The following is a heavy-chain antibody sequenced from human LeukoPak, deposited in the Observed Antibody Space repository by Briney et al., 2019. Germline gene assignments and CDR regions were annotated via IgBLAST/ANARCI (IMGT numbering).Heavy chain of an antibody. CDR3: AAAGYSGYDPPFDY. CDR1: GSSISSYY. D-gene: IGHD5-12*01. Sequence: SETLSLTCTVSGSSISSYYWSWIRQPPGKGLEWIGYIYYSGSTNYNPSLKSRVTISVDTSKNQFSLKLSSVTAADTAVYYCAAAGYSGYDPPFDYWGQGTLVTVSS. CDR2: IYYSGST. V-gene: IGHV4-59*01. J-gene: IGHJ4*02.